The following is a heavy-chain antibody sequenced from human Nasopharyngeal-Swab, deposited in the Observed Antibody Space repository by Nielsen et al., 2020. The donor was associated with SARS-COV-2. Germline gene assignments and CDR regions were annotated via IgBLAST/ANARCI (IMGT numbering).Heavy chain of an antibody. V-gene: IGHV4-31*03. Sequence: LRLSCTVSGGSISSGGYYWSWIRQHPGKGLEWIGYIYYSGSTYYNPSLKSRVTISVDTSKNQFSLKLSSVTAADTAVYYCARVLAERAYYDFWSGYSDYYYGMDVWGQGTTVTVSS. CDR1: GGSISSGGYY. D-gene: IGHD3-3*01. CDR2: IYYSGST. CDR3: ARVLAERAYYDFWSGYSDYYYGMDV. J-gene: IGHJ6*02.